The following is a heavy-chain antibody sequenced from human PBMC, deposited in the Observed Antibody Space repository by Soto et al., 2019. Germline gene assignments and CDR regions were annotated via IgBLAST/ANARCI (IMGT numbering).Heavy chain of an antibody. D-gene: IGHD3-16*01. CDR2: IYYSGST. Sequence: PSETLSLTCTVSGGSISSYYWSWIRQPPGKGLEWIGYIYYSGSTNYNPSLKSRVTISVDTSKNQFSLKLSSVTAADTAVYYCARERDYSSTPLFDYWGQGTLVTVSS. V-gene: IGHV4-59*01. CDR1: GGSISSYY. CDR3: ARERDYSSTPLFDY. J-gene: IGHJ4*02.